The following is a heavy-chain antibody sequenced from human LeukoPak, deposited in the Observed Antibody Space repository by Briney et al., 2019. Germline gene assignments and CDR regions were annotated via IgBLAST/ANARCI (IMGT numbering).Heavy chain of an antibody. CDR3: ARDISSSWYGLDAFDI. J-gene: IGHJ3*02. V-gene: IGHV4-4*02. CDR2: IYHSGST. CDR1: GGSISSSNW. Sequence: SGTLSLTCAVSGGSISSSNWWSWVRQPPGKGLEWIGEIYHSGSTNYNPSLKSRVTISVDTSKNQFSLKLSSVTAADTAVYYCARDISSSWYGLDAFDIWGQGTMVTVSS. D-gene: IGHD6-13*01.